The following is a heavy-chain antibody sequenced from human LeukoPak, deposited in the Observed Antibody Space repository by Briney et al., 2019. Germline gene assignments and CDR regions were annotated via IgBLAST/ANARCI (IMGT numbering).Heavy chain of an antibody. D-gene: IGHD3-3*01. CDR1: GFTFSDYY. Sequence: GGSLRLSCAASGFTFSDYYMSWIRQAPGKGLEWVSYISSSGSTIYYADSVKGRFTISRDNAKNSLYLQMNSLRAEDTAVYYCARDSLEWFPVGGYMDVWGKGTTVTVSS. CDR3: ARDSLEWFPVGGYMDV. J-gene: IGHJ6*03. CDR2: ISSSGSTI. V-gene: IGHV3-11*04.